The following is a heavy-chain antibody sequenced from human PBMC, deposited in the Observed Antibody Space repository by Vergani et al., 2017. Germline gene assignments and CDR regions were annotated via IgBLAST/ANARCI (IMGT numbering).Heavy chain of an antibody. Sequence: EVQLVESGGGLVKPGGSLRLSCAASGFTFSNYSMNWVRQAPGKGLEWVSSISSSSSYIYYADSVKGRFTISRDNAKNSLYLQMNSLRAEDTAVYYCAREANLRFLEWLLSDAFDIWGQGTMVTVSS. CDR1: GFTFSNYS. CDR2: ISSSSSYI. V-gene: IGHV3-21*01. J-gene: IGHJ3*02. CDR3: AREANLRFLEWLLSDAFDI. D-gene: IGHD3-3*01.